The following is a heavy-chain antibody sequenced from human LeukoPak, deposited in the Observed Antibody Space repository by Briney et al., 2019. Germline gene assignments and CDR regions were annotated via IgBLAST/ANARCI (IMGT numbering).Heavy chain of an antibody. D-gene: IGHD2-15*01. CDR1: GGSISSYY. CDR3: ARVVVVVVAGREYYFDY. CDR2: IYYSGST. Sequence: SETLSLTCTVSGGSISSYYWSWIRQPPGKGLEWIGYIYYSGSTNYNPSLKSRVTISVDTSKNQFSLKLSSVTAADTAVYYCARVVVVVVAGREYYFDYWGQGTLVTVSS. J-gene: IGHJ4*02. V-gene: IGHV4-59*01.